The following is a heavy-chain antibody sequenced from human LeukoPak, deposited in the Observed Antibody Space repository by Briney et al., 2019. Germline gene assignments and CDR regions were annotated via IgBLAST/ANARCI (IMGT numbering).Heavy chain of an antibody. CDR2: IRYDGSNK. D-gene: IGHD3-10*01. J-gene: IGHJ5*02. Sequence: QPGGSLRLSCAASGFTFSNYGMHWVRQAPGKGLEWVAFIRYDGSNKYYADSVKGRFTISRDNSKNTLYLQMNSLRAEDTAVYYCAKARVTIWFGEGSWFDPWGQGTLVTVSS. CDR1: GFTFSNYG. V-gene: IGHV3-30*02. CDR3: AKARVTIWFGEGSWFDP.